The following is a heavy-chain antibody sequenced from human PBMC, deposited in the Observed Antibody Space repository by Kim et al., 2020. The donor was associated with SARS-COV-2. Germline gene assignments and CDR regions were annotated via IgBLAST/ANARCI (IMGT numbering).Heavy chain of an antibody. CDR2: IIPILGIA. Sequence: SVKVSCKASGGTFSSYAISWVRQAPGQGLEWMGRIIPILGIANDAQKFQGRVTITADKSTSTAYMELSSLRSEDTAVYYCARDSQTYYYDSSPRGYYMDVWGKGTTVTVSS. J-gene: IGHJ6*03. D-gene: IGHD3-22*01. CDR1: GGTFSSYA. V-gene: IGHV1-69*04. CDR3: ARDSQTYYYDSSPRGYYMDV.